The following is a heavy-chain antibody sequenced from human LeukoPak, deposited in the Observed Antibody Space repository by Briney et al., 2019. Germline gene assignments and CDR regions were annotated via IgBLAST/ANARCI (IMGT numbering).Heavy chain of an antibody. CDR1: GYTFTSYY. J-gene: IGHJ4*02. CDR2: INPSGGCT. CDR3: ARASYFDY. Sequence: ASVKVSCKASGYTFTSYYMHWVRQVPGQGLEWMGIINPSGGCTTYAQKFQGRVTMTRGTSTSTVYMELSSLRSEDTAVHYCARASYFDYWGQGTLVTVSS. V-gene: IGHV1-46*01.